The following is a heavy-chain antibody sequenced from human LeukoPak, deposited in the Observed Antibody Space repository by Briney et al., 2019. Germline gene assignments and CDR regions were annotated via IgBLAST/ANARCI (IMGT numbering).Heavy chain of an antibody. Sequence: ASVKVSCKASGYTFTSYYMHWVRQAPGQGLEWMGIINPSGGSTSYAQKFQGRATMTRDTSTSTVYMELSSLRSEDTAVYYCARLEARTRATVNFDYWGQGTLVTVSS. J-gene: IGHJ4*02. V-gene: IGHV1-46*03. CDR3: ARLEARTRATVNFDY. CDR2: INPSGGST. D-gene: IGHD1-26*01. CDR1: GYTFTSYY.